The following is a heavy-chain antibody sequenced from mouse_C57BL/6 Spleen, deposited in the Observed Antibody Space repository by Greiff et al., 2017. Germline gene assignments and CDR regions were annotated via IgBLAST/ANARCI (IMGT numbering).Heavy chain of an antibody. J-gene: IGHJ4*01. CDR2: INPNNGGT. V-gene: IGHV1-18*01. CDR1: GYTFTDYN. CDR3: ARWGELYYAMDY. Sequence: EVMLVESGPELVKPGASVKIPCKASGYTFTDYNMDWVKQSHGKSLEWIGDINPNNGGTIYNQKFKGKATLTVDKSSSTAYMELRSLTSEDTAVYYCARWGELYYAMDYWGQGTSVTVSS.